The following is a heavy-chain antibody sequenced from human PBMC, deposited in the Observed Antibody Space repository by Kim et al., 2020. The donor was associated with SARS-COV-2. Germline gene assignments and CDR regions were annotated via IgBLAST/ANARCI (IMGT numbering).Heavy chain of an antibody. CDR3: ARGTRQWLVRGPYYYYMDV. CDR2: INHSGTT. V-gene: IGHV4-34*01. D-gene: IGHD6-19*01. J-gene: IGHJ6*03. CDR1: GGSFSGYY. Sequence: SETLSLTCAVYGGSFSGYYWSWIRQPPGKVLEWFGLINHSGTTNYNPSLKSRVTISVDTSKNQFSLKLSSVTAADTAVYYCARGTRQWLVRGPYYYYMDVWGKGTTVTVSS.